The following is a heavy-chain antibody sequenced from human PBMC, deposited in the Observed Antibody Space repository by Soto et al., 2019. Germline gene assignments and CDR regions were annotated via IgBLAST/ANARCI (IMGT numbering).Heavy chain of an antibody. D-gene: IGHD2-8*01. CDR2: ISTYNGNT. CDR1: YG. Sequence: YGITYAGQGLGQGLEWMGRISTYNGNTNYPQSLQGRLTMTTDTSTSTAYMDLRSLRSDDTAVYYCARYGDNRALHVYPIQCYADHGWG. V-gene: IGHV1-18*04. J-gene: IGHJ6*02. CDR3: ARYGDNRALHVYPIQCYADHG.